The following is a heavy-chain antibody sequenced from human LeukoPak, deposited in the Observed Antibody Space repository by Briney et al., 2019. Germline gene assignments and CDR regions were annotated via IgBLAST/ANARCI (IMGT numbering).Heavy chain of an antibody. V-gene: IGHV3-20*01. CDR2: INRNGGIT. Sequence: GGSLRLSCAASGLTLDEYGMSWVRQAPGKGLEWVAGINRNGGITGYAESVKGRFTISRENAKNSLYLQMNSLRAEDTASYHCARKGLGGELGGFDYWGQGTLVTVSS. J-gene: IGHJ4*02. D-gene: IGHD1-26*01. CDR3: ARKGLGGELGGFDY. CDR1: GLTLDEYG.